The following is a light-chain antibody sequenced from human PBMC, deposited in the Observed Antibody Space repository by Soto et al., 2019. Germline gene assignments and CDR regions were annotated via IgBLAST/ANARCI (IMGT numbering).Light chain of an antibody. Sequence: EIVLTQSPGTLSLSPGERATLSCRASQSVSSNYLAWYQQKSGQAPRLLIYGASSRATGIPDRFSGSGSGTDFTLTISKLEPEDFAVYNCQQYGNSPYAFGQGTELEI. V-gene: IGKV3-20*01. J-gene: IGKJ2*01. CDR3: QQYGNSPYA. CDR1: QSVSSNY. CDR2: GAS.